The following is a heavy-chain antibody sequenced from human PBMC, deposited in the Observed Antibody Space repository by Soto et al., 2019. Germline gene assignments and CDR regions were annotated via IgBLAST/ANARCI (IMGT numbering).Heavy chain of an antibody. D-gene: IGHD5-12*01. Sequence: KQSQTLSLTCTVSGGSIRSYYWSWIRQPPGKGLEWIGYIYYSGSTNYNPSLKSRVTISVDTSKNQFSLKLSSVTAADTAVYYCARGNLGRVATYHLAHYYYMDVWGKGTTVTVSS. V-gene: IGHV4-59*01. CDR3: ARGNLGRVATYHLAHYYYMDV. J-gene: IGHJ6*03. CDR1: GGSIRSYY. CDR2: IYYSGST.